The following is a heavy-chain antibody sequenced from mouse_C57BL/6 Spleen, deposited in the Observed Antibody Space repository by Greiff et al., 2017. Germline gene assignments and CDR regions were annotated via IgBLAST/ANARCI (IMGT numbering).Heavy chain of an antibody. J-gene: IGHJ1*03. V-gene: IGHV2-9-1*01. CDR3: AREDDGYYWYFDV. D-gene: IGHD2-3*01. CDR2: IWTGGGT. Sequence: VQVVESGPGLVAPSQSLSITCTVSGFSLTSYAISWVRQPPGKGLEWLGVIWTGGGTNYNSALESRLSISKDNYKRQVFLKMNSLQTDDTARYYCAREDDGYYWYFDVWGTGTTVTVSS. CDR1: GFSLTSYA.